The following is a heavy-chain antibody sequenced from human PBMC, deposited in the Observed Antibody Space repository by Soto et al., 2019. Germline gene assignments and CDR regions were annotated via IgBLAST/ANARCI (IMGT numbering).Heavy chain of an antibody. J-gene: IGHJ4*02. CDR3: ARQDAFGLYYFDY. D-gene: IGHD2-2*01. CDR2: IYPADSDI. CDR1: GYSFTAYW. Sequence: LKISCQTSGYSFTAYWVAWVRQTPGRGLEWMGIIYPADSDIRYSPSFQGQVTISADRSISTVYLQWTSLKASDTAMYFCARQDAFGLYYFDYWGQGTPVTVSS. V-gene: IGHV5-51*01.